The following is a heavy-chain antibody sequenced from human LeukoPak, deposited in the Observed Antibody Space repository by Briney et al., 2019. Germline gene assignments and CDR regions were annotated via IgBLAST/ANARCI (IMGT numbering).Heavy chain of an antibody. CDR3: AKPFTYGSGSSFQTFDS. CDR1: GFTFNNYV. J-gene: IGHJ4*02. Sequence: GGSLRLSCAVSGFTFNNYVMSWVRQAPGKGLEWASAISGSGATTHYTDSVRGRFTISRDNSKNTLYLQMNSLRVEDTAVYYCAKPFTYGSGSSFQTFDSWGQGILVTVSS. CDR2: ISGSGATT. D-gene: IGHD3-10*01. V-gene: IGHV3-23*01.